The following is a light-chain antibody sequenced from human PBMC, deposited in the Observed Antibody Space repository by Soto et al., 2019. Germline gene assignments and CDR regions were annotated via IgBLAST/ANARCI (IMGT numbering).Light chain of an antibody. CDR1: SSDIGSYDL. CDR2: EVN. Sequence: QSALTQTASVSGSPGQSITISCTGTSSDIGSYDLVSWYQQHPGNAPRLIIYEVNKRPSGVSNRFSGSKSGNTASLTVSGLQAEDGAEYYCCSYATTTLFGGGTKVTVL. V-gene: IGLV2-23*02. CDR3: CSYATTTL. J-gene: IGLJ2*01.